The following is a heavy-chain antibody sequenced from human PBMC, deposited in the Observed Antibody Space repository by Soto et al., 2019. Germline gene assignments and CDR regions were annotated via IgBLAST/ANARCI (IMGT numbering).Heavy chain of an antibody. CDR2: IYYSGST. J-gene: IGHJ6*02. V-gene: IGHV4-59*12. Sequence: PSETLSLTCTVSGGSISSYYWSWIRQPPGKGLEWIGYIYYSGSTNHADSVKGRFTISRDNAKNTLYLQMNSLRAEDTAVYYCARDWRILGMDVWGQGTTVTVSS. CDR1: GGSISSYY. CDR3: ARDWRILGMDV.